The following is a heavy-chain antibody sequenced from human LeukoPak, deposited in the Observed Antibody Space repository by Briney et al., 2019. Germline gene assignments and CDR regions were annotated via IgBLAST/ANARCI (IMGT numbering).Heavy chain of an antibody. V-gene: IGHV4-59*01. CDR1: GGSFSGYY. D-gene: IGHD6-25*01. Sequence: SETPSLTCAVYGGSFSGYYYNWIRQPPGKGLEWIGYIYYGGSTNYNPSLKSRVTMSVDASKKQISLKLNSVTAADTAVYYCARQAALNYYYYMDVWGLGTTVTVSS. CDR2: IYYGGST. CDR3: ARQAALNYYYYMDV. J-gene: IGHJ6*03.